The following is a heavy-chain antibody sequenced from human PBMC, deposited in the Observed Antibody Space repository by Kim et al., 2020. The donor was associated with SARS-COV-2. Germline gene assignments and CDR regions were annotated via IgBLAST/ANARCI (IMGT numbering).Heavy chain of an antibody. V-gene: IGHV1-58*01. CDR3: AAGNRDYGDYYYYYYGMDV. Sequence: SVKVSCKASGFTFTSSAVQWVRQARGQRLEWIGWIVVGSGNTNYAQKFQERVTITRDMSTSTAYMELSSLRSEDTAVYYCAAGNRDYGDYYYYYYGMDVWGQGTTVTVSS. CDR1: GFTFTSSA. D-gene: IGHD4-17*01. J-gene: IGHJ6*02. CDR2: IVVGSGNT.